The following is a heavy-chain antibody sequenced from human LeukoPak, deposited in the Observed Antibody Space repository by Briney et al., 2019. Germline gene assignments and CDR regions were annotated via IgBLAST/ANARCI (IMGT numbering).Heavy chain of an antibody. CDR3: ATYAYDFWSGYYTSNWFDP. CDR2: ISGSGGST. Sequence: GGSLRLSCAASGFTFSSYAMSWVRQAPGKGLEWVSAISGSGGSTYYADSVKGRFTISRDNSKNTLYLQMNSLRAEDTAVYYCATYAYDFWSGYYTSNWFDPWGQGTLVTVSS. V-gene: IGHV3-23*01. CDR1: GFTFSSYA. J-gene: IGHJ5*02. D-gene: IGHD3-3*01.